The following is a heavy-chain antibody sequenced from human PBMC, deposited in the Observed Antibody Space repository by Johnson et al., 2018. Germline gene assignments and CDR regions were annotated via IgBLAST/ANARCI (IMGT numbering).Heavy chain of an antibody. CDR1: GGSIGSFY. V-gene: IGHV4-59*01. J-gene: IGHJ4*01. CDR3: ARGSVSLGVDY. CDR2: IYSSGNT. Sequence: QVQLQESAPGLVKPSETLSLTCTVSGGSIGSFYWNWVRQSPGKGLEWIGYIYSSGNTKYNPSLQSRVTISVDTLKNQFSLELSSLTAADTAVYYCARGSVSLGVDYWGHGTLVTVSA. D-gene: IGHD6-19*01.